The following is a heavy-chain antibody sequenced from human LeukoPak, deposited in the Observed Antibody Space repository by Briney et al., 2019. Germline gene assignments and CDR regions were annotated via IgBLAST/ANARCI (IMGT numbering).Heavy chain of an antibody. Sequence: SETLSLTCTVSGCSISSYYWSWIRQPPGKGLEWIGYIYYSGSTNYNPSLKSRVTISVDTSKNQFSLKLSSVTAADTAVYYCARERAVAGTGDWFDPWGQGTLVTVSS. CDR1: GCSISSYY. CDR3: ARERAVAGTGDWFDP. V-gene: IGHV4-59*01. J-gene: IGHJ5*02. D-gene: IGHD6-19*01. CDR2: IYYSGST.